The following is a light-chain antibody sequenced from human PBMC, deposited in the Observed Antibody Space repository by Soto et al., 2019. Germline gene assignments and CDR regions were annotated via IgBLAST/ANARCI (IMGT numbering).Light chain of an antibody. CDR2: DVS. Sequence: QSALTQPASVSGSPGQSITISCTGTSSDVGGYNYVSWYQQHPGKAPKLMIYDVSNRPSGVSKRFSGSKSGNTASLTISGLQAEDEGDYYCSSYTCSGTLVVFGGGTKLTVL. J-gene: IGLJ2*01. CDR3: SSYTCSGTLVV. CDR1: SSDVGGYNY. V-gene: IGLV2-14*01.